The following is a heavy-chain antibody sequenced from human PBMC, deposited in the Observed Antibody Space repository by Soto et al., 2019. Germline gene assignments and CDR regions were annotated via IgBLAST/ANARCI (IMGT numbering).Heavy chain of an antibody. J-gene: IGHJ4*02. Sequence: QVQLQESGPGLVKPSETLSLTCTVSGGSLSSYYWSWIRQPAGKGLEWIGRISTSGSTNYNPSLKSRVTMSVDTSKNQFSLRLSSVTAADTAVYYCARGSCRSSSCYGFDLWGQGTLVTVSS. V-gene: IGHV4-4*07. CDR1: GGSLSSYY. D-gene: IGHD2-2*01. CDR3: ARGSCRSSSCYGFDL. CDR2: ISTSGST.